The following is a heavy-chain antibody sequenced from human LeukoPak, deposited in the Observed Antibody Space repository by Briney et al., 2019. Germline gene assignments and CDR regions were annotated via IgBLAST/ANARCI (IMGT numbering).Heavy chain of an antibody. CDR3: ARLNYDFWSGVWEGYYMDV. Sequence: HPGGSLRLSCAASGFTFSNYAFHWVRQAPGKGLEWVAVISHDGSKEYYADSVEGRFTISRDNSKNTLYLQMNSLRREDTAVYYCARLNYDFWSGVWEGYYMDVWGKGTTVTVSS. D-gene: IGHD3-3*01. CDR2: ISHDGSKE. J-gene: IGHJ6*03. V-gene: IGHV3-30*04. CDR1: GFTFSNYA.